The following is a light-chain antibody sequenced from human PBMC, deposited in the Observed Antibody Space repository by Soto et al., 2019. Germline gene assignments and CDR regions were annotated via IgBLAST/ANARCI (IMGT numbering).Light chain of an antibody. CDR2: GAS. CDR3: QQYNNWPFT. Sequence: ELVMTQSPATLSVSPGERATLSCRASQSISSNLAWYQQKPGQAPRLLIYGASTSATGIPATFSGSESGTECTLTISSLQSEDFAVYYCQQYNNWPFTFGPATKVDIK. CDR1: QSISSN. J-gene: IGKJ3*01. V-gene: IGKV3-15*01.